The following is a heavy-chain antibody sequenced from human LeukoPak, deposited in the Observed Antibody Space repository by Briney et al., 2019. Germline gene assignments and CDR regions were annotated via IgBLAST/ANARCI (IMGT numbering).Heavy chain of an antibody. CDR1: GYTFTSSD. V-gene: IGHV1-8*01. J-gene: IGHJ5*02. D-gene: IGHD6-13*01. Sequence: EASVKVSCKASGYTFTSSDINWVRQATGQGLEWMVWINPNSGNTGYAQKFQGRVTMTRNTSISTAYMDLSSLRSEDTAVYYCARGMVSSSWFDPWGQGTLVTVSS. CDR2: INPNSGNT. CDR3: ARGMVSSSWFDP.